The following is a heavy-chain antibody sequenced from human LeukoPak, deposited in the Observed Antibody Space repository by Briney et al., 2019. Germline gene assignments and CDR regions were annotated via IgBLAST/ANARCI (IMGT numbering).Heavy chain of an antibody. J-gene: IGHJ4*02. CDR2: ISGISGSA. Sequence: PGGSLRLSCAASGITFSSYAMSWVRQAPGKGLEWVSSISGISGSAYYADSVKGRFTISRDNSKNTLYLQMNSLRAEDTAVYSCARLATVTTFSLVVYWGQGTLVTVCS. D-gene: IGHD4-17*01. CDR3: ARLATVTTFSLVVY. V-gene: IGHV3-23*01. CDR1: GITFSSYA.